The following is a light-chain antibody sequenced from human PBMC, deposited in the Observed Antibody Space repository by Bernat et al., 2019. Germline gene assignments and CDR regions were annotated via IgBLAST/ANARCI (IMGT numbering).Light chain of an antibody. Sequence: DIVLTQSPATLSLSPGDRATLSCRASHNVGTSLAWYQQIPGQTPRLLIYEASNRATGISARFSGSGSGTDFTLTISSLEPEDFAVYYCQERYNWPPITFGPGTRREI. CDR3: QERYNWPPIT. J-gene: IGKJ5*01. V-gene: IGKV3-11*01. CDR1: HNVGTS. CDR2: EAS.